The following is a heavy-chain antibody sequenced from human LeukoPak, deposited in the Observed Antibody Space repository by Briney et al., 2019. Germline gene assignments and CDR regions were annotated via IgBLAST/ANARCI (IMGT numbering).Heavy chain of an antibody. CDR3: SAAAAALDY. J-gene: IGHJ4*02. D-gene: IGHD6-13*01. Sequence: PGGSLRLSCAASGFTFSTYDMNWVRQAPGKGLEWVSSITTTSTLIYYADSVKGRFTISRDNAKNSLYLQMDSLAAEDTAVYYCSAAAAALDYWGQGTLVTVPS. CDR2: ITTTSTLI. CDR1: GFTFSTYD. V-gene: IGHV3-21*01.